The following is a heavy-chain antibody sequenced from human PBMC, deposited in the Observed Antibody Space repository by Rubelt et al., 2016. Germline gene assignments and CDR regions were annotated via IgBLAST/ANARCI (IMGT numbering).Heavy chain of an antibody. CDR1: GFSFRDYA. J-gene: IGHJ4*02. CDR3: ARDIYAGYLDY. Sequence: QVQLVESGGGVVQPGRPLRLSCAASGFSFRDYAMHWVRQAPGKGLEWVAAIRYEGTYYAESVKGRFTISRDNSENTLSLQMNSLRGEDTAVYYCARDIYAGYLDYWGQGTLVTVSA. D-gene: IGHD2/OR15-2a*01. V-gene: IGHV3-33*01. CDR2: IRYEGT.